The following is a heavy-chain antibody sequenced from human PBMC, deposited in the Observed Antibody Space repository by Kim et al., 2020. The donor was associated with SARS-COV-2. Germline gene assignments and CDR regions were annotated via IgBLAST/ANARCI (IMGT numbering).Heavy chain of an antibody. CDR2: ISWNSGSI. V-gene: IGHV3-9*01. Sequence: GGSLRLSCAASGFTFDDYAMHWVRQAPGKGLEWVSGISWNSGSIGYADSVKGRFTISRDNAKNSLYLQMNSLRAEDTALYYCAKAAVSIRYYFDYWGQGTLVTVSS. J-gene: IGHJ4*02. CDR1: GFTFDDYA. CDR3: AKAAVSIRYYFDY. D-gene: IGHD2-8*01.